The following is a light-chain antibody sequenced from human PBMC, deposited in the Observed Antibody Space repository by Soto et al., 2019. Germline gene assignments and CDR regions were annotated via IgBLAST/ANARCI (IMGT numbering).Light chain of an antibody. Sequence: DIQMTQSPSTLSASVGDRVTITCRASQSISSWLAWYQQKPGKAPKLLIYDASSLESGVPSRFSGSGSGTEFTLTISSLQPDDFATYYCQKYNSYPWKCGQGNKGDIK. V-gene: IGKV1-5*01. CDR2: DAS. CDR1: QSISSW. CDR3: QKYNSYPWK. J-gene: IGKJ1*01.